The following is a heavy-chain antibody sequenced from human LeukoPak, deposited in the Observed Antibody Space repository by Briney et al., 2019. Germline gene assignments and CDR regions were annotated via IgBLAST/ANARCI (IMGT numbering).Heavy chain of an antibody. CDR3: ARGRYSGTTYYFDY. Sequence: GRSLRLSCAASGFTFDDYIMHWVRQAPGKGLEWVSGISWNGGSIGYADSVKGRFTISRDNAKSSLYLQMNGLRPEDTAMYYCARGRYSGTTYYFDYRGQGTLVTVSS. J-gene: IGHJ4*02. D-gene: IGHD5-12*01. CDR1: GFTFDDYI. CDR2: ISWNGGSI. V-gene: IGHV3-9*01.